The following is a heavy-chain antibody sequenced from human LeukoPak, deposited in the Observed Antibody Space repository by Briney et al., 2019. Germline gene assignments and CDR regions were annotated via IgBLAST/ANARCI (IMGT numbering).Heavy chain of an antibody. D-gene: IGHD3-16*01. CDR3: ARHLEVTSLYYFDY. Sequence: GESLKISCKGSGYSFTSYWIGWVRQAPGRGLEWMGWINPNSGGTNYAQKFQGRVTMTRDTSISTVYMELSRLRSDDTAVYFCARHLEVTSLYYFDYWGQGTLVTVSS. CDR2: INPNSGGT. J-gene: IGHJ4*02. CDR1: GYSFTSYW. V-gene: IGHV1-2*02.